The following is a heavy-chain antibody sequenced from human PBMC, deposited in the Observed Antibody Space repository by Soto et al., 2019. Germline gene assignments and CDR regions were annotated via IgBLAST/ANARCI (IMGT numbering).Heavy chain of an antibody. CDR1: GGSISSGGYS. CDR3: ARASTTVTTLDY. D-gene: IGHD4-17*01. V-gene: IGHV4-30-2*01. J-gene: IGHJ4*02. Sequence: SETLSLTCAVSGGSISSGGYSWSWIRQPPGKGLEWIGYIYHSGSTYYNPSLKNRVTISVDKSKNQLSLKLSSVTAADTAVYYCARASTTVTTLDYWGQGTLVTVSS. CDR2: IYHSGST.